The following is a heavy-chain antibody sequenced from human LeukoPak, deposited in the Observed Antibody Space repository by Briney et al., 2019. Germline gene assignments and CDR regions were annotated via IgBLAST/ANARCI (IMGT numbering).Heavy chain of an antibody. J-gene: IGHJ5*02. D-gene: IGHD6-13*01. V-gene: IGHV3-7*03. Sequence: GGSLRLSCAASGFTFSSYWMSWVRQAPGKGLEWVANIKQDGSEKYYVDSVKGRFTISRDNARNSLNLQMNNLRAEDTAVYYCARGSSSWYHVLDWFDPWGQGTLVTVSS. CDR3: ARGSSSWYHVLDWFDP. CDR1: GFTFSSYW. CDR2: IKQDGSEK.